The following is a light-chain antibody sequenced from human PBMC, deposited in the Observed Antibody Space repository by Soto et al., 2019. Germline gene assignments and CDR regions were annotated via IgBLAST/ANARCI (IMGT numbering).Light chain of an antibody. CDR1: QSVSSSY. J-gene: IGKJ2*01. CDR2: GAS. CDR3: QQYGSSPVT. Sequence: EIVLTQSPGTLSLSPGERATLSCRASQSVSSSYLAWYQQKPGQAPRLLIYGASSRATGTPDRFSGSESGTDFTLIISRLEPEEFAVYYCQQYGSSPVTFGQGTKLEIK. V-gene: IGKV3-20*01.